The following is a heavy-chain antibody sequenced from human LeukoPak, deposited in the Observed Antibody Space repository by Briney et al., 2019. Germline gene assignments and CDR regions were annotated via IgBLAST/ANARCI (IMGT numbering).Heavy chain of an antibody. CDR2: ISSSSSYI. CDR1: GFTVSSNS. D-gene: IGHD6-19*01. Sequence: GGSLRLSCAASGFTVSSNSMSWVRQAPGKGLEWVSSISSSSSYIYYADSVKGRFTISRDNAKNSLYLQMNSLRAEDTAVYYCARGVGAVAKGFFDYWGQGTLVTVSS. V-gene: IGHV3-21*01. J-gene: IGHJ4*02. CDR3: ARGVGAVAKGFFDY.